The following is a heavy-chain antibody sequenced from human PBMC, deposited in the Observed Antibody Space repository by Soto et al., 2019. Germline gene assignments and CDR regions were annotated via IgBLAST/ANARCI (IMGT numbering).Heavy chain of an antibody. V-gene: IGHV1-3*01. CDR3: ARDRKYSSSWNLRWFDP. Sequence: ASVKVSCKASGYTFTSYAMHWVRQAPGQRLEWMGWINAGNGNTKYSQKFQGRVAITRDTSASTAYMELSSLRSEDTAVYYCARDRKYSSSWNLRWFDPWGQGTLVTVSS. CDR2: INAGNGNT. J-gene: IGHJ5*02. D-gene: IGHD6-13*01. CDR1: GYTFTSYA.